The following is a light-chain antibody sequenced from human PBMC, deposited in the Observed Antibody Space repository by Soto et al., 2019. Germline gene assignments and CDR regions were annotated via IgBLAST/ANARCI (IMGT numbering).Light chain of an antibody. V-gene: IGKV3-20*01. CDR1: QSVSSSY. CDR2: GAS. CDR3: QQYGSSPIT. Sequence: EIVMTQSPGTLSLSPGERATLSFRASQSVSSSYLAWYQQKPGQAPRLLIYGASSRATGIPDRFSGSGSGTDFTLNISRLEPEDFAVYYCQQYGSSPITFGQGTRLGD. J-gene: IGKJ5*01.